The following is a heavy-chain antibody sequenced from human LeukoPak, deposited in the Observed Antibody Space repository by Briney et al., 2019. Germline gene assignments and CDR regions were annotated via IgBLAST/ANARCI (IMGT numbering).Heavy chain of an antibody. D-gene: IGHD3/OR15-3a*01. V-gene: IGHV3-48*04. CDR1: GFTVSSNY. CDR2: VSISSGTI. Sequence: GGSLRLSGAASGFTVSSNYMNWVRQAPGKGLEWISFVSISSGTIYYADSVKGRFTISRDNAKNSLYLQMNSLRAEDTAVYYCARVKRGLVIWGQGTLVTVSS. CDR3: ARVKRGLVI. J-gene: IGHJ4*02.